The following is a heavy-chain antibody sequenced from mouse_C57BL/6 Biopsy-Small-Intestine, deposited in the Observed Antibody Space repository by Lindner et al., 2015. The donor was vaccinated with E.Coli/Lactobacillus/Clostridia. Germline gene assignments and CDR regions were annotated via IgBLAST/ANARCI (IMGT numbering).Heavy chain of an antibody. CDR3: ARSEDGYSPWFAY. V-gene: IGHV1-4*01. Sequence: VQLQESGAELARPGASVKMSCKASGYTFTSYTMHWVKQRPGQGLEWIGYINPSSGYTKYNQKFKDKATLTADKSSSTAYMQLSSLTSEDSAVYYCARSEDGYSPWFAYWGQGTLVTVSA. D-gene: IGHD2-3*01. J-gene: IGHJ3*01. CDR2: INPSSGYT. CDR1: GYTFTSYT.